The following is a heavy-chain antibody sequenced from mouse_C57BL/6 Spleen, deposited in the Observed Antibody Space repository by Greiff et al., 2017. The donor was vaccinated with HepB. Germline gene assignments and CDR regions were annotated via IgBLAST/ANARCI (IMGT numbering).Heavy chain of an antibody. CDR3: ARDVTTVEYYYAMDY. J-gene: IGHJ4*01. D-gene: IGHD1-1*01. Sequence: EVNVVESGGGLVKPGGSLKLSCAASGFTFSSYAMSWVRQTPEKRLEWVATISDGGSYTYYPDNVKGRFTISRDNAKNNLYLQMSHLKSEDTAMYYCARDVTTVEYYYAMDYWGQGTSVTVSS. V-gene: IGHV5-4*01. CDR2: ISDGGSYT. CDR1: GFTFSSYA.